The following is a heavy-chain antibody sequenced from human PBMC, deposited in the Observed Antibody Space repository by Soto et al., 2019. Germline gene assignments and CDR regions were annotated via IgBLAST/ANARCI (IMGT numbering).Heavy chain of an antibody. Sequence: QVQLQESGPGLVKPSQTLSLTCTVSGGSISRGGYYWNWIRQHPGKGLEWIGYIFYSGTTYSNPPLXSXFTISVDTSKNQFALKLSSVTAADTAVYYCARSVDPWGQGTLVTVSS. J-gene: IGHJ5*02. V-gene: IGHV4-31*03. CDR2: IFYSGTT. CDR3: ARSVDP. CDR1: GGSISRGGYY.